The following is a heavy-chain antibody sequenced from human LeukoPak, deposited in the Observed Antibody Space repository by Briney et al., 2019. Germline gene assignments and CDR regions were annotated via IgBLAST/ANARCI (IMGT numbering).Heavy chain of an antibody. V-gene: IGHV4-59*12. D-gene: IGHD6-19*01. Sequence: SETLSLTCTVSGGSMSSYYWTWIRQPPGKGLEWIGYIYDSGSTKYNPSLKSRVTISLDKSKNQFSLKLSSVTAADTAVYYCARDLYSSGWYFDYWGQGTLVTVSS. CDR2: IYDSGST. J-gene: IGHJ4*02. CDR1: GGSMSSYY. CDR3: ARDLYSSGWYFDY.